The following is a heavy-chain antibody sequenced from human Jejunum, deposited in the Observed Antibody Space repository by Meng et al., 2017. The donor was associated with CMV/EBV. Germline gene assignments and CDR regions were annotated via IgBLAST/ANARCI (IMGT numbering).Heavy chain of an antibody. Sequence: SCKTSGYSFNDYYIHWVRQAPGQGLEWMGRINPSHGATIFAQKFQGRVSLTSDTSTSTAYMEVTGLTYDDTAVYFCARHRQLVMPFDYWGQGTLVTVSS. D-gene: IGHD2-21*01. J-gene: IGHJ4*02. V-gene: IGHV1-2*06. CDR3: ARHRQLVMPFDY. CDR2: INPSHGAT. CDR1: GYSFNDYY.